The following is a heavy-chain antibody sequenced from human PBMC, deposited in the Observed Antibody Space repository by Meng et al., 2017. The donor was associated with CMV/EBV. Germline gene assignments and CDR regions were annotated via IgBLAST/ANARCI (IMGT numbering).Heavy chain of an antibody. D-gene: IGHD2-21*01. CDR2: INPNSGGT. CDR3: ARDPLFGFDP. J-gene: IGHJ5*02. Sequence: ASVTVSCKASGFTFTSSAVHWVRQAPGQGLEWMGWINPNSGGTNYAQKLQGRVTMTRDTSISTAYMELSRLRSDDTAVYYCARDPLFGFDPWGQGTLVTVSS. V-gene: IGHV1-2*02. CDR1: GFTFTSSA.